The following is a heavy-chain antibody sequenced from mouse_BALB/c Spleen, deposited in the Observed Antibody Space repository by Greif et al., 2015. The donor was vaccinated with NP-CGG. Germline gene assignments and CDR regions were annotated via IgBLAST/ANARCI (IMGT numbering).Heavy chain of an antibody. CDR2: IDPANGNT. Sequence: VQLQQSGAELVKPGAPVKLSCTASGFNIKDTYMHWVKQRPEQGLEWIGRIDPANGNTKYDPKFQGKATITADTSSNTAYLQLSSLTSEDTAVYYCARFARGYAMDYWGQGTSVTVSS. CDR3: ARFARGYAMDY. CDR1: GFNIKDTY. J-gene: IGHJ4*01. V-gene: IGHV14-3*02.